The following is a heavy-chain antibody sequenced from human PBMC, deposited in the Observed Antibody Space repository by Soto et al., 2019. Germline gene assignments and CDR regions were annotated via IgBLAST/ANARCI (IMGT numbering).Heavy chain of an antibody. CDR3: ASSLIAAAGKGLGYYYYMDV. Sequence: ASVKVSCKASGYTFTSYDINWVRQATGQGLEWMGWMNPNSGNTGYAQKFQGRVTMTRNTSISTAYMELSSLRSEDTAVYYCASSLIAAAGKGLGYYYYMDVWGKGTTVTVSS. CDR1: GYTFTSYD. CDR2: MNPNSGNT. J-gene: IGHJ6*03. D-gene: IGHD6-13*01. V-gene: IGHV1-8*01.